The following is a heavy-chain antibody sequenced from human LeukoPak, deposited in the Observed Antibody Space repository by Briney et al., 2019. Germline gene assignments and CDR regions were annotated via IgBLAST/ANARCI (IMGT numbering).Heavy chain of an antibody. V-gene: IGHV4-59*01. CDR2: IYYSGST. CDR3: ARARVPNWFDP. J-gene: IGHJ5*02. D-gene: IGHD6-6*01. CDR1: GGSISSYY. Sequence: PAETLSLTCTVSGGSISSYYWSWIRQPPGKGLEWIGYIYYSGSTNYNPSLKSRVTISVDTSKNQFSLKLSSVTAADTAVYYCARARVPNWFDPWGQGTLVTVSS.